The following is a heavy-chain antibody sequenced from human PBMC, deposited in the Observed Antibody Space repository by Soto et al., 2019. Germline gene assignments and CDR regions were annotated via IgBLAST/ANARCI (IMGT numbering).Heavy chain of an antibody. CDR1: GGSFSGYY. J-gene: IGHJ4*02. CDR2: INHSGST. V-gene: IGHV4-34*01. CDR3: ARGTTYYDFWSGYYREATTNFDY. D-gene: IGHD3-3*01. Sequence: SETLSLTCAVYGGSFSGYYWSWIRQPPGKGLEWIGEINHSGSTNYNPSLKSRVTISVDTSKNQFSLKLSSVTAADTAVYYCARGTTYYDFWSGYYREATTNFDYWGQGTLVTVSS.